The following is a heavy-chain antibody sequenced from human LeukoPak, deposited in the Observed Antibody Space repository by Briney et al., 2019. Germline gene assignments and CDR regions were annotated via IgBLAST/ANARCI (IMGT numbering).Heavy chain of an antibody. CDR2: MYYSGST. CDR3: ARASRWGDLSLGY. D-gene: IGHD3-16*02. J-gene: IGHJ4*02. CDR1: GGSISSYQ. V-gene: IGHV4-59*08. Sequence: SETLSLTCTVSGGSISSYQWSWIRQPPGKGLEWIGYMYYSGSTKYNPSLKSRVTISGDTSKNQFSLKLISVTAADAAVYYCARASRWGDLSLGYWGQGTLVTVSS.